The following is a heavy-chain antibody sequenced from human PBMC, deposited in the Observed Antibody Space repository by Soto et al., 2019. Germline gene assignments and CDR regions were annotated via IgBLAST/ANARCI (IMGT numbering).Heavy chain of an antibody. CDR2: ISDSGSNT. CDR1: GFAFNSYV. D-gene: IGHD3-3*01. Sequence: GGALRLSCAASGFAFNSYVISWVRQAPGKGLEWVSGISDSGSNTYYENSVKGRFTISRDNSKSTLYLQMNSLITEDTAIYYFANETRIMMFGALIPQDDYYYGIDVWGQGTTVPVS. J-gene: IGHJ6*02. V-gene: IGHV3-23*01. CDR3: ANETRIMMFGALIPQDDYYYGIDV.